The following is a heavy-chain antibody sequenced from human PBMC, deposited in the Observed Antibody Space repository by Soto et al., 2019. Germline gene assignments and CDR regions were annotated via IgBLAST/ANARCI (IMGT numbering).Heavy chain of an antibody. CDR1: GGTFSSYA. V-gene: IGHV1-69*13. D-gene: IGHD6-6*01. CDR2: IIPIFGTA. J-gene: IGHJ4*02. CDR3: ASERIYSSSSGSQDNDY. Sequence: ASVKVSCKASGGTFSSYAINWVRQAPGQGLEWMGGIIPIFGTANYAQKFQGRVTITADESTSTAYMELSSLRSEDTAVYYCASERIYSSSSGSQDNDYWGQGTLVTVSS.